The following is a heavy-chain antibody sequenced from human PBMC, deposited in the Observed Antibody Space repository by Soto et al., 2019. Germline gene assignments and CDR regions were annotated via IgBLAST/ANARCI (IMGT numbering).Heavy chain of an antibody. V-gene: IGHV5-10-1*01. CDR1: GYRFTNYW. D-gene: IGHD6-19*01. Sequence: GESLKISCQGSGYRFTNYWITWVRQKPGKGLEWMGTIDCSDSNSKNSPSLQGHVTISADRSINTAYLQWSSLKASDTALYYWASTTYLSGWLAFWGQAYLVSLSS. CDR2: IDCSDSNS. J-gene: IGHJ4*02. CDR3: ASTTYLSGWLAF.